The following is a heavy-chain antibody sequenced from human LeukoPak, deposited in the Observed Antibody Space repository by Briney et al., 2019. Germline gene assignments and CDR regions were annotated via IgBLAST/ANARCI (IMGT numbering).Heavy chain of an antibody. CDR2: INPNSGGT. D-gene: IGHD4-17*01. J-gene: IGHJ2*01. CDR1: GYTFTSYY. Sequence: ASVKVSCKASGYTFTSYYMHWVRQAPGQGLEWMGWINPNSGGTNYAQKFQGWVTMTRDTSISTAYMELSRLGSDDTAVYYCARTVEDGDYGYWYFDLWGRGTLVTVSS. V-gene: IGHV1-2*04. CDR3: ARTVEDGDYGYWYFDL.